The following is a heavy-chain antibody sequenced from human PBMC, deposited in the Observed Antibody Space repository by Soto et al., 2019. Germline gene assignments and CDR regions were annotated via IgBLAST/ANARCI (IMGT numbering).Heavy chain of an antibody. CDR2: MSGSSSTT. J-gene: IGHJ4*02. Sequence: GGSLRLSCAASGLTFSNYAMSWVRQAPGGGLEWVSSMSGSSSTTYYADSVRGRFTISRDRSKNTLYLQMSSLRAEDTALYYCAKNQERELPRVIDFWGQGTLVTVSS. D-gene: IGHD1-7*01. CDR1: GLTFSNYA. CDR3: AKNQERELPRVIDF. V-gene: IGHV3-23*01.